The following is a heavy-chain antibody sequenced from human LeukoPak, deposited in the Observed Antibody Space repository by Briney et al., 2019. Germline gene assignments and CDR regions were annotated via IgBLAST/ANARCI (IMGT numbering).Heavy chain of an antibody. D-gene: IGHD6-13*01. J-gene: IGHJ4*01. CDR2: IKQDGGEK. Sequence: AGGSLRLSCAVSGFTFSSYWMNWVRQAPGKGLEWVASIKQDGGEKSYVDSVKGRFTISRDNAKNSLYLQMSSLRAEDTAVYYCARDGTAAGLYFDLWGQGTPVTVSS. V-gene: IGHV3-7*01. CDR3: ARDGTAAGLYFDL. CDR1: GFTFSSYW.